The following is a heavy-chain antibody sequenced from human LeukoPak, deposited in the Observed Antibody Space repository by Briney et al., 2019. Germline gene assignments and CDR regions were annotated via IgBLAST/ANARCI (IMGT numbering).Heavy chain of an antibody. J-gene: IGHJ5*02. CDR3: ARTYYDYVWGSYRLNWFDP. Sequence: GASLKISCEGSGYSFISDWIGWVRQMPGKGLEWMGRIDPSDSYTNYSPSFQGHVTISADKSISTAYLQWSSLKASDTAMYYCARTYYDYVWGSYRLNWFDPWGQGTLVTVSS. CDR2: IDPSDSYT. V-gene: IGHV5-10-1*01. CDR1: GYSFISDW. D-gene: IGHD3-16*02.